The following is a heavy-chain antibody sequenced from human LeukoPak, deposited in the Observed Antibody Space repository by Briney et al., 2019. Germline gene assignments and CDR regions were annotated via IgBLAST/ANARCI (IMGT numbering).Heavy chain of an antibody. CDR1: GFTFSSYS. J-gene: IGHJ3*02. Sequence: GGSLRLSCAASGFTFSSYSMNWVRQAPGKGLEWVSSISSSSSYIYYADSVKGRFTISRDNAKSSLYLQMNSLRAEDTAVYYCARDGGYCSSTSCPGDIWGQGTMVTVSS. V-gene: IGHV3-21*01. CDR3: ARDGGYCSSTSCPGDI. D-gene: IGHD2-2*01. CDR2: ISSSSSYI.